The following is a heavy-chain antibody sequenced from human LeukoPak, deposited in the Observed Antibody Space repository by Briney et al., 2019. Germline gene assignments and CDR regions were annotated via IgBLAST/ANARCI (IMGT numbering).Heavy chain of an antibody. Sequence: GGSLRLSCAASGFTFSSYWMNWARQAPGKGLEWVASINHNGDVNYYVDSVKGRFTISRDNAKNSLYLQMSNLRAEDTAVYFCARGGGLDVWGQGATVTVSS. CDR3: ARGGGLDV. J-gene: IGHJ6*02. D-gene: IGHD3-16*01. V-gene: IGHV3-7*03. CDR1: GFTFSSYW. CDR2: INHNGDVN.